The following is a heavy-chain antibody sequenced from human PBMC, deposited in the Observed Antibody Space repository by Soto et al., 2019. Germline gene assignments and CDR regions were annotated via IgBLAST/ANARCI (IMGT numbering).Heavy chain of an antibody. CDR2: FYYTATT. D-gene: IGHD3-9*01. Sequence: SETLPLTCTVSGASIRSTYWRWIRQSPGKGLEWIGYFYYTATTNYNPSLKNRVTISVDTPKNQLSLNLTSVTAADTAVYYCARTPVSLTQGTLLHYFDSWGQGSLVTLSS. V-gene: IGHV4-59*01. J-gene: IGHJ4*02. CDR1: GASIRSTY. CDR3: ARTPVSLTQGTLLHYFDS.